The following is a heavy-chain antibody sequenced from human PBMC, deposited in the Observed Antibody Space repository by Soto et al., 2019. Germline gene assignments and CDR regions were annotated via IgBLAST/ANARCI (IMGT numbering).Heavy chain of an antibody. CDR2: IDPSDSYT. J-gene: IGHJ6*02. CDR1: GYSFTSYW. Sequence: GESLKISCKGSGYSFTSYWISWVRQMPGKGLEWMGRIDPSDSYTNYSPSFQGHVTISVDKSISTAYLQWSSLKASDTAMYYCAAPKQLSMGYYYGMDVWGQGTTVTVSS. D-gene: IGHD2-2*01. V-gene: IGHV5-10-1*01. CDR3: AAPKQLSMGYYYGMDV.